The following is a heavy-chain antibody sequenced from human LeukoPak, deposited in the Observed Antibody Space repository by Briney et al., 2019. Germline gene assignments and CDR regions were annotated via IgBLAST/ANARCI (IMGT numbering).Heavy chain of an antibody. V-gene: IGHV3-30*02. CDR1: GFTFSTYG. CDR2: IRYDGSNK. D-gene: IGHD2-15*01. CDR3: ARDFCSGGSCYDAFDI. Sequence: PGGSLRLSCAASGFTFSTYGMHWVRQAPGKGLEWVAFIRYDGSNKYYTDSVKGRFAISRDNSKNTLYLQMNSLRAEDTAVYYCARDFCSGGSCYDAFDIWGQGTMVTVSS. J-gene: IGHJ3*02.